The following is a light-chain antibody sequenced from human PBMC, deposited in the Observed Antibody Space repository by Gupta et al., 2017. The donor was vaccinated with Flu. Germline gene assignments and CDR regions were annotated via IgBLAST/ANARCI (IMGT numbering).Light chain of an antibody. CDR3: SSYAGSNNLL. Sequence: SSLTQPPSASGSPGQTVTISCTGTSSDVGAYNFVSWYQQHPGKAPKLMIYDVNKRPSGVPHRFSGSKSGNTASLTVSGLQDEEEADYYCSSYAGSNNLLFGGGTKLTVL. J-gene: IGLJ2*01. CDR2: DVN. V-gene: IGLV2-8*01. CDR1: SSDVGAYNF.